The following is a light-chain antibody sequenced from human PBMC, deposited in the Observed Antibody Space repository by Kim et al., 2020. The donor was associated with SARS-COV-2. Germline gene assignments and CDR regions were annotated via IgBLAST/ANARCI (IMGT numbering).Light chain of an antibody. CDR2: STN. CDR3: LLYYGGAWV. CDR1: TGAVTSGYY. J-gene: IGLJ3*02. Sequence: QAVVTQEPSLTVSSGGTVTLTCASSTGAVTSGYYPNWFQQKPGQTPRALIYSTNTRHSWTPARFSGSLLGGKAALTLSGVQPEDEAEYYCLLYYGGAWVFGGGTQLTVL. V-gene: IGLV7-43*01.